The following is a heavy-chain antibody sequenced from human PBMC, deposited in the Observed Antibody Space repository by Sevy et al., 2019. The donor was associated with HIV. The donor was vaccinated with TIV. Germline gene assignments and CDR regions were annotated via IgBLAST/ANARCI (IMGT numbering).Heavy chain of an antibody. V-gene: IGHV4-59*08. Sequence: SETLSLNCTVSGGSITSLYWNWIRQPPGKGLEWIANIYYNGHINYNPSLKSRVTLSLDTSKNQFSLRLSSVTAADTAMYYCAGENAWGRGYSWGQGTLVTVFS. CDR3: AGENAWGRGYS. D-gene: IGHD1-26*01. J-gene: IGHJ4*02. CDR1: GGSITSLY. CDR2: IYYNGHI.